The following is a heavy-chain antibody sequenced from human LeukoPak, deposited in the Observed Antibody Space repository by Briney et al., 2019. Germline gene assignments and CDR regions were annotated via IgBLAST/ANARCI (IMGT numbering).Heavy chain of an antibody. CDR3: ARDLEWPFEAY. J-gene: IGHJ4*02. D-gene: IGHD3-3*01. CDR2: IIPILGIA. CDR1: GGTFSSYA. Sequence: ASVKVSYKASGGTFSSYAISWVRQAPGQGLEWMGRIIPILGIANYAQKFQGRVTITADKSTSTAYMELSSLRSEDTAVYYCARDLEWPFEAYWGQGTLVTVSS. V-gene: IGHV1-69*04.